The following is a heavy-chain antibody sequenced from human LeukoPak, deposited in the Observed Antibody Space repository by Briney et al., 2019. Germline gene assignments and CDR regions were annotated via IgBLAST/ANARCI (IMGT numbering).Heavy chain of an antibody. J-gene: IGHJ4*02. CDR1: GGSISSGDYY. CDR2: IYYSGST. V-gene: IGHV4-30-4*01. CDR3: AREDEYTFDY. Sequence: SETLSLTCTVSGGSISSGDYYWSWIRQPPGKGLEWIGYIYYSGSTYYNPSLKSRVTISVDTSKNQFSPKLSSVTAADTAVYYCAREDEYTFDYWGQGTLVTVSS. D-gene: IGHD6-6*01.